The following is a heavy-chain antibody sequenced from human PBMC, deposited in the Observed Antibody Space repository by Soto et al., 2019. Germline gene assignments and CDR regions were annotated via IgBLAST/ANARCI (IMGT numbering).Heavy chain of an antibody. CDR2: IYYSGST. V-gene: IGHV4-31*03. Sequence: QVQLQESGPGLVKPSQTLSLTCTVSGGSISSGGYYWSWIRQHPGKGLEWIGYIYYSGSTYYNPSLKSRVTISVATSKNQYSLKLSSVTAADTAVYYCARGVALYYDFWSGYFDYWGQGTLLTVSS. CDR3: ARGVALYYDFWSGYFDY. CDR1: GGSISSGGYY. D-gene: IGHD3-3*01. J-gene: IGHJ4*02.